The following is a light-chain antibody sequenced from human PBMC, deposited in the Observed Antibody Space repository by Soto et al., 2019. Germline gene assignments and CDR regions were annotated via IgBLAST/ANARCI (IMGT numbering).Light chain of an antibody. CDR2: DVS. Sequence: QSALTQPRSVSGSPGQSVTISCTGTSSDVGGYNYVSWYQQHPGKAPKLMMYDVSKRPSGVPDRVSGSKSGNTASLTISGLQAEDESEYYCCSYAGSYTVVFGGGTKLTVL. CDR3: CSYAGSYTVV. V-gene: IGLV2-11*01. J-gene: IGLJ2*01. CDR1: SSDVGGYNY.